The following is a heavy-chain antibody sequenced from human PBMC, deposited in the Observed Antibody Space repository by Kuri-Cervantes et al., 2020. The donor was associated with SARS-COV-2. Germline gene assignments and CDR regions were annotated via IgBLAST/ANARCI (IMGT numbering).Heavy chain of an antibody. V-gene: IGHV3-7*01. D-gene: IGHD4-17*01. CDR3: ARESAVTTIVYFDY. CDR1: GFTFSDYY. CDR2: IKQDGSEK. Sequence: GGSLRLSCAASGFTFSDYYMSWVRQAPGKGLEWVANIKQDGSEKYYVDSVKGRFTISRDNAKNSLYLQMNSLRAEDTAVYYCARESAVTTIVYFDYWGQGTLVTVSS. J-gene: IGHJ4*02.